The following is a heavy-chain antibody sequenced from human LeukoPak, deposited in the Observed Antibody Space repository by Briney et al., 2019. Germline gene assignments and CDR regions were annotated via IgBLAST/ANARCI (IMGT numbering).Heavy chain of an antibody. J-gene: IGHJ4*02. V-gene: IGHV4-39*01. D-gene: IGHD3-3*01. CDR1: GGSISSTTYY. CDR2: VYYRGNT. CDR3: ARLWSGLRHPDY. Sequence: SETLSLTCTVSGGSISSTTYYWGWIRQPPGKGLEWIGSVYYRGNTYYNPSLKSRVTISVVTSKSQFSLRLNSVTAADTSVYYCARLWSGLRHPDYWGQGTLVTVSS.